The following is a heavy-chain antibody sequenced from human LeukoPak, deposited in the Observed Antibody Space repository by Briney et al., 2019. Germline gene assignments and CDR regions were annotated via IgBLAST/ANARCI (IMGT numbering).Heavy chain of an antibody. CDR1: EFTFSNYW. V-gene: IGHV3-7*01. Sequence: GGPLRLSCAASEFTFSNYWMSWVRQAPGKGLEWVANIRQDGNEKKYVDSVKGRFTISRDNAKNSLYLQMNNLRAEDTAVYYCARYCSGRCSEYHFDYWGQGTLVTVSS. CDR3: ARYCSGRCSEYHFDY. J-gene: IGHJ4*02. CDR2: IRQDGNEK. D-gene: IGHD2-15*01.